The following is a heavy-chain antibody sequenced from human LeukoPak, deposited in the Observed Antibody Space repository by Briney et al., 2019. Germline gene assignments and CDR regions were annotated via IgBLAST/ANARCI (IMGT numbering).Heavy chain of an antibody. CDR2: INHSGST. Sequence: PSETLSLTCAVCGGSFSGYYWSWIRQPPGKGLEWIGEINHSGSTNYNPSLKSRVTISVDTSKNQFSLKLSSVTAADTAVYYCASILLDGGYVSWGQGTLVTVSS. CDR1: GGSFSGYY. V-gene: IGHV4-34*01. CDR3: ASILLDGGYVS. J-gene: IGHJ4*02. D-gene: IGHD5-12*01.